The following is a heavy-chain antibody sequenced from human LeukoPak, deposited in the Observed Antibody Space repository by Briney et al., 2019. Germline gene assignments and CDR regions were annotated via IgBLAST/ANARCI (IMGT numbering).Heavy chain of an antibody. V-gene: IGHV3-20*04. CDR3: ARDLSSNWSNLGY. D-gene: IGHD6-13*01. Sequence: GGSLRLSCEDSGFTFADYGPSWVRQAPGKGPQWVAGINWSGDNTFYADSVKDRFTISRDNTKKTLYLQMDNLRGDDTATYYCARDLSSNWSNLGYWGQGTLVTVSS. CDR1: GFTFADYG. CDR2: INWSGDNT. J-gene: IGHJ4*02.